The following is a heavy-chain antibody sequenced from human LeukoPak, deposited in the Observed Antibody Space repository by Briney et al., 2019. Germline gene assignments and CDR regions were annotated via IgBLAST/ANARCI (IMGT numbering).Heavy chain of an antibody. Sequence: GGSLRLSCAASGFTFSSYAMSWVRQAPGKGLEWVSAISGSGGSTYYADSVKGRFTVSRDNSKNTLYLQMNSLRAEDTAVYYCAAGGSGSYHYWGQGTLVTVSS. CDR2: ISGSGGST. CDR1: GFTFSSYA. V-gene: IGHV3-23*01. D-gene: IGHD3-10*01. CDR3: AAGGSGSYHY. J-gene: IGHJ4*02.